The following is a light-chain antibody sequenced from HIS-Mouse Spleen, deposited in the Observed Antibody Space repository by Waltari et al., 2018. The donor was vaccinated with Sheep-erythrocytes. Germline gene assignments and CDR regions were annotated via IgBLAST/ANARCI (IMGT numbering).Light chain of an antibody. CDR3: QQSYSTPPLT. J-gene: IGKJ4*01. V-gene: IGKV1-39*01. Sequence: DIQMTQSPSSLSASVGDRVTITCRASQRISSYLNWYQQKPGKAPKLLIYAASSLQSGVPSRLSGSGSGTDFTLTISSLQPEDFATYYYQQSYSTPPLTFGGGTKVEIK. CDR1: QRISSY. CDR2: AAS.